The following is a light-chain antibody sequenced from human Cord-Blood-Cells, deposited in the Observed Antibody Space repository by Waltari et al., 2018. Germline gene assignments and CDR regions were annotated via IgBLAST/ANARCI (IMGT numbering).Light chain of an antibody. V-gene: IGKV3-20*01. CDR1: QSVSSSY. J-gene: IGKJ4*01. CDR3: QQYGSSHPLT. CDR2: GAS. Sequence: EIVLTQSPGTLSLSPGERATLSCRASQSVSSSYLAWYQQTPGQAPRLLIYGASSRATGIPDRVSGSGSGTDFALTISRLVPEDFAVYYCQQYGSSHPLTFGGGTKVEIK.